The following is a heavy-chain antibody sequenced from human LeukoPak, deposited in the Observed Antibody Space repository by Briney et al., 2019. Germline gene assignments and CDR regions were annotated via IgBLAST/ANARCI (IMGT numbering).Heavy chain of an antibody. J-gene: IGHJ4*02. CDR3: ASHNQTGYSSGWADY. D-gene: IGHD6-19*01. Sequence: SVKVSCKASGGTFSSHAINWVRQAPGQGLEWMGRIIPILGIANYAQKFQGRVTITADKSTSTAYMELSSLRSEDTAVYYCASHNQTGYSSGWADYWGQGTLVTVSS. CDR2: IIPILGIA. V-gene: IGHV1-69*04. CDR1: GGTFSSHA.